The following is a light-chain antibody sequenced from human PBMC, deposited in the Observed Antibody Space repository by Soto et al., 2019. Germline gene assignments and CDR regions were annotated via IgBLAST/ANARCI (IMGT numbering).Light chain of an antibody. V-gene: IGLV2-8*01. CDR1: SSDVGGYNY. Sequence: QSVLTQPPSASGSPGQSVAISCTGTSSDVGGYNYVSWYQQXXGKAPKLMIYEVNKRPSGVPDRFSGSKSGNTASLTVSGLQAEDEADYYCSSYAGSSNVFGTGTKVTVL. CDR2: EVN. CDR3: SSYAGSSNV. J-gene: IGLJ1*01.